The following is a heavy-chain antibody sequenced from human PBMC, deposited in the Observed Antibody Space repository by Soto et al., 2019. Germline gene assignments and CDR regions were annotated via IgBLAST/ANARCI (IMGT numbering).Heavy chain of an antibody. CDR1: GYTFTSYG. D-gene: IGHD3-3*01. V-gene: IGHV1-18*01. CDR3: ARDRSAYYDFWRDFDY. CDR2: ISAYNGNT. Sequence: GASVKVSCKASGYTFTSYGISWVRQAPGQGLEWMGWISAYNGNTNYAQKLQGRVTMTTDTSTSTAYMELRSLRSGDTAVYYCARDRSAYYDFWRDFDYWGQGTLVTVSS. J-gene: IGHJ4*02.